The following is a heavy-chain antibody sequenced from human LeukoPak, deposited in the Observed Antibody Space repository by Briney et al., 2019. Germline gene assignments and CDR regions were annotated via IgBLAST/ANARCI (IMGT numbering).Heavy chain of an antibody. D-gene: IGHD3-10*01. CDR2: IYTSGST. CDR1: GGSISRSSYY. V-gene: IGHV4-61*02. J-gene: IGHJ5*02. CDR3: ARESTGFGEFVWFDP. Sequence: SETLSLTCTVSGGSISRSSYYWSWIRQPAGKGLEWIGRIYTSGSTNYNPSLKSRLTISVDTSKNQFSLKLSSVTAADTAVYYCARESTGFGEFVWFDPWGQGTLVTVSS.